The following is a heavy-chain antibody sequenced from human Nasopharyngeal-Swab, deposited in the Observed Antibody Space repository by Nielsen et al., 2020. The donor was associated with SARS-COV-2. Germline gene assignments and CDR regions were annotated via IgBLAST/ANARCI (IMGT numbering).Heavy chain of an antibody. CDR2: IRSKAYGGTT. D-gene: IGHD1-1*01. J-gene: IGHJ6*03. CDR1: GFTFGDYA. CDR3: TRVTGFGTYYYYYMDV. V-gene: IGHV3-49*03. Sequence: GGSLRLSCTASGFTFGDYAMSWFRQAPGKGLEWVGFIRSKAYGGTTEYAASVKGRFTISRDDSKSIAYLQMNSLKTEDTAVYYCTRVTGFGTYYYYYMDVWGKGTTVTVSS.